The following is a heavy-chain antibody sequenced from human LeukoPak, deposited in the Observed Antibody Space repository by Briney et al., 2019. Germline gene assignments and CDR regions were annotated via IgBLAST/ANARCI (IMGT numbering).Heavy chain of an antibody. CDR2: ISYDGSNR. CDR3: AKDFSKYCNGGCDFQH. CDR1: GFTFSNYG. V-gene: IGHV3-30*18. D-gene: IGHD2-15*01. J-gene: IGHJ1*01. Sequence: GGSLRLSCAASGFTFSNYGIHWVRQAPGKGLEWVAVISYDGSNRYYADSVKGRFTISRDNSKNTLYLQMNSLRAEDTAVYYCAKDFSKYCNGGCDFQHWGQGTLVTVSS.